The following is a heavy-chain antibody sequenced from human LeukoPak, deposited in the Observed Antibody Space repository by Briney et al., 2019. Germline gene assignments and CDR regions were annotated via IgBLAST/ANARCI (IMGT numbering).Heavy chain of an antibody. J-gene: IGHJ4*02. CDR1: GFTVSGNY. CDR3: YFDY. V-gene: IGHV3-53*01. Sequence: GGSLRLSCAASGFTVSGNYMSWVRQAPGKGLEWVSLIYSGGTTYYADSVKGRFTISRDNSKNTLYLQMNSLYCARSSEREYYFDYWGQGTLVTVSS. D-gene: IGHD3-22*01. CDR2: IYSGGTT.